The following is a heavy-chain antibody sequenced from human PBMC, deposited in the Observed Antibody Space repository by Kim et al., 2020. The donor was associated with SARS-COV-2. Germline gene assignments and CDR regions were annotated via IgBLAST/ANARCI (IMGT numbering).Heavy chain of an antibody. CDR2: IWYDGSNK. CDR3: AKDHGRDYATFDGMDV. CDR1: GFTFSSYG. D-gene: IGHD4-17*01. V-gene: IGHV3-33*06. J-gene: IGHJ6*01. Sequence: GGSLRLSCAVSGFTFSSYGMHWVRQAPGKGLEGVAVIWYDGSNKYYADSVKGRFTISRDNSKNKLYLQMNSLRAEDTAVYYCAKDHGRDYATFDGMDVWG.